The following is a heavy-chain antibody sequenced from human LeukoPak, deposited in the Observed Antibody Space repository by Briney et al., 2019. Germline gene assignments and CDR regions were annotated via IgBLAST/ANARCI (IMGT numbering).Heavy chain of an antibody. Sequence: GESLQISCKGSGYGFTSYWIGWVRQMPGKGLEWMGIIYPGDSDTRYSPSFQCQVNISADQSISTAYLQWSSLKASDTAMYYCARVAGLEELNWFDPWGQGTLVTVSS. CDR3: ARVAGLEELNWFDP. CDR2: IYPGDSDT. V-gene: IGHV5-51*01. J-gene: IGHJ5*02. D-gene: IGHD3-10*01. CDR1: GYGFTSYW.